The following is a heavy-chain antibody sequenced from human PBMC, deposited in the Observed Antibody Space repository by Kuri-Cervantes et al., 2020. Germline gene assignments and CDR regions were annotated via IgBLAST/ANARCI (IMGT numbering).Heavy chain of an antibody. V-gene: IGHV1-69*05. J-gene: IGHJ4*02. CDR2: ITPIFGTT. Sequence: SVKVSCKASGGTLKNFVISWVRQAPGQGLEWMGKITPIFGTTNYAQKFHDRVTISTDESTTTAYMELRSLRSDDTAVYYCARVAAPNTHFLVYWGQGTLVTVSS. CDR3: ARVAAPNTHFLVY. CDR1: GGTLKNFV. D-gene: IGHD2/OR15-2a*01.